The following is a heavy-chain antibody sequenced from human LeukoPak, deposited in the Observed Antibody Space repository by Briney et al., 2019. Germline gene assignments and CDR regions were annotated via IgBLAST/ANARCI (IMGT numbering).Heavy chain of an antibody. CDR2: INPNSGGT. CDR1: GYTFSGDY. J-gene: IGHJ4*02. V-gene: IGHV1-2*02. D-gene: IGHD5-18*01. CDR3: ATLRGYSFS. Sequence: ASVKVSCKASGYTFSGDYMHCVRQAPGQGLEWMGWINPNSGGTNYAQKFQGRVTMTRDTSISTAYMELSSLRSDDTAVYYCATLRGYSFSWGQGTLVTVSS.